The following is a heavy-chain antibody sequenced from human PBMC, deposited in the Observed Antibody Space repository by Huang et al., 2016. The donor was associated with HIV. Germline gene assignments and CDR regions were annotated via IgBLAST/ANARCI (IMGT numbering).Heavy chain of an antibody. CDR1: GGSFSGYD. CDR3: ARGRSGIAAAVYWYFDL. CDR2: SNDRGSP. D-gene: IGHD6-13*01. J-gene: IGHJ2*01. Sequence: QVQLQQWGAGLLKPSETLSLTCAVYGGSFSGYDWSWIRQPPGKGLEWIGESNDRGSPNYNPSRKRRVTTSVDTAKNQFSLRLGSVTAADTAVYYCARGRSGIAAAVYWYFDLWGRGTLVTVSS. V-gene: IGHV4-34*01.